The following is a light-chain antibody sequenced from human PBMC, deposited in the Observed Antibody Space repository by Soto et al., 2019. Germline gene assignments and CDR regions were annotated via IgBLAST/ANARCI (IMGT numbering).Light chain of an antibody. Sequence: EIVLTQSPGTLSLSPGERATLSCRASQTVSANYLAWYQQRPGQTPRLLIHGASNRATGIPDRFIGSKSGTDFFLTISRLEPEDFAVYYCHQYSTSLWTFGQGTRVEFK. CDR3: HQYSTSLWT. J-gene: IGKJ1*01. CDR2: GAS. V-gene: IGKV3-20*01. CDR1: QTVSANY.